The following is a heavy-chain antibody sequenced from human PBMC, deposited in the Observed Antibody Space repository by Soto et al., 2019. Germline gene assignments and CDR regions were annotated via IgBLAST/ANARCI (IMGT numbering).Heavy chain of an antibody. CDR3: ARHPSTFDSSSWHAGYYYGMDV. D-gene: IGHD6-13*01. Sequence: GESLKISCKGSGYSFTSYWISWVRQMPGKGLEWMGRIDPSDSYTNYSPSFQGHVTISADRSISTAYLQWSSLKASDTAMYYCARHPSTFDSSSWHAGYYYGMDVWGQGTTVTVSS. V-gene: IGHV5-10-1*01. J-gene: IGHJ6*02. CDR2: IDPSDSYT. CDR1: GYSFTSYW.